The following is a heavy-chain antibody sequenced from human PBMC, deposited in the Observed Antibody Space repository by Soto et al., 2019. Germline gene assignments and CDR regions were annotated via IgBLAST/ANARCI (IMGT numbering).Heavy chain of an antibody. CDR1: GFTVSSNY. CDR3: ATLGVKIAAAGTYFDY. CDR2: IYSGGST. V-gene: IGHV3-53*01. J-gene: IGHJ4*02. Sequence: GGSLRLSCAASGFTVSSNYMSWVRQAPGKGLEWVSVIYSGGSTYYADSVKGRFTISRDNSKNTLYLQMNSLRAEDTAVYYCATLGVKIAAAGTYFDYWGQGTLVTVSS. D-gene: IGHD6-13*01.